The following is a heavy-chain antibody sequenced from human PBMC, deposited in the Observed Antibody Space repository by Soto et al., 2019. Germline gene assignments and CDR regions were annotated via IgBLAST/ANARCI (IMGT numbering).Heavy chain of an antibody. CDR2: IIPIFGTA. CDR1: GVTFSSYA. Sequence: SVKVSGKASGVTFSSYAISWVRQAPGQGLEWMGGIIPIFGTADYAQKFQATVTITADESTSTASMALSSMRSAEPAVYYCANIYYYGSGSYYTPNWFDPWGQGTLVTVSS. V-gene: IGHV1-69*13. D-gene: IGHD3-10*01. CDR3: ANIYYYGSGSYYTPNWFDP. J-gene: IGHJ5*02.